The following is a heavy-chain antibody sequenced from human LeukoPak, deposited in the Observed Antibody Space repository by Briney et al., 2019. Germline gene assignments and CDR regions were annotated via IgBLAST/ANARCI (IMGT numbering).Heavy chain of an antibody. J-gene: IGHJ5*02. Sequence: GGSLGLSCAASGFTFSSYSMNWVRQAPGKGLEWVSSISSSSSYIYYADSVKGRFTISRDNAKNSLYLQMNSLRAEDTAVYYCAREIEYSSSSRWFDPWGQGTLVTVSS. D-gene: IGHD6-6*01. CDR2: ISSSSSYI. CDR3: AREIEYSSSSRWFDP. CDR1: GFTFSSYS. V-gene: IGHV3-21*01.